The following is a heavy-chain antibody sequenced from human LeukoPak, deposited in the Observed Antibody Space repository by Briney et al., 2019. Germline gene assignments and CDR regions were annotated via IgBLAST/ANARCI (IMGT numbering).Heavy chain of an antibody. CDR3: ARWRVVVRAFDI. CDR1: GFTFSGSA. CDR2: IRNKADRYAT. V-gene: IGHV3-73*01. Sequence: GGSLKLSCAASGFTFSGSAMHWVRQASGKGLEWVGRIRNKADRYATAYGASVRGRFTISRDDSMNTAYLQMNSLRAEDTAVYYRARWRVVVRAFDIWGQGTMVTVSS. J-gene: IGHJ3*02. D-gene: IGHD2-15*01.